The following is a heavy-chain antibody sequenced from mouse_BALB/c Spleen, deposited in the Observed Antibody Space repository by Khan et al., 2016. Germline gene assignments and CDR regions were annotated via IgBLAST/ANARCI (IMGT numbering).Heavy chain of an antibody. V-gene: IGHV5-12-2*01. CDR3: SRHEGTEFAY. CDR2: MSNGGGSA. J-gene: IGHJ3*01. D-gene: IGHD3-3*01. Sequence: EVELVESGGGLVQPGGSLKLSCAASGFSFSSYTMSWVRQTPEKRLERVAYMSNGGGSAYYPDPFQGRFTISRDDAKHTLYLQLTSLVSEDTDMYYCSRHEGTEFAYWGQGTLVTVSA. CDR1: GFSFSSYT.